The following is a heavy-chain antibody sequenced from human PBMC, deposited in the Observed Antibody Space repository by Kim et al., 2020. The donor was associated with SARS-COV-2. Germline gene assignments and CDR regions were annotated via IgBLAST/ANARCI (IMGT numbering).Heavy chain of an antibody. D-gene: IGHD3-9*01. J-gene: IGHJ6*02. Sequence: GGSLRLSCAASGFTFSSYAMHWVRQAPGKGLEWVAVISYDGSNKYYADSVKGRFTISRDNSKNTLYLQMNSLRAEDTAVYYCARDLGPFDYDILTGYYIHGMDVWGQGTTVTVSS. CDR3: ARDLGPFDYDILTGYYIHGMDV. CDR1: GFTFSSYA. CDR2: ISYDGSNK. V-gene: IGHV3-30*04.